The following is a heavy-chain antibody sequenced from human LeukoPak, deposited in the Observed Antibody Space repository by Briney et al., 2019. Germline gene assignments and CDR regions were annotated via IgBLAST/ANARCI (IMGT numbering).Heavy chain of an antibody. Sequence: ASVKVSCKASGYTFTSYGISWVRQAPGQGLEWMGWISAYNGNTNYAQKLQGRVTMTTDTSTSTAYMELRSLRSDDTAVYYCAREGVDYGDYGTSYYYYYYMDVWGKGTTVTVSS. CDR2: ISAYNGNT. D-gene: IGHD4-17*01. CDR3: AREGVDYGDYGTSYYYYYYMDV. J-gene: IGHJ6*03. CDR1: GYTFTSYG. V-gene: IGHV1-18*01.